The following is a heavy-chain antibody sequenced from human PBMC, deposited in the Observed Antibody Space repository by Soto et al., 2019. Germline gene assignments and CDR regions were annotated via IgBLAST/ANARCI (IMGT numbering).Heavy chain of an antibody. CDR3: ARDPPPPDY. Sequence: QVQLVHSGAEVKNPGPSVKVSCKASGYTFASYAISWMRQDPGQGLEWMGWTSAYNGNTNYAQKLQGRVTMTTGTSTSTAYMELRSLITDGTAVYYCARDPPPPDYWGQGTRVSVSS. J-gene: IGHJ4*02. CDR1: GYTFASYA. V-gene: IGHV1-18*01. CDR2: TSAYNGNT.